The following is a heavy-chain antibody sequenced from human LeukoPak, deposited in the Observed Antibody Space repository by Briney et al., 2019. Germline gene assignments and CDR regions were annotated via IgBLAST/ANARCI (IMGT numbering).Heavy chain of an antibody. D-gene: IGHD1-26*01. CDR1: GFTFSIYS. CDR3: ARDSYSGSPPDY. CDR2: IYSGGST. V-gene: IGHV3-53*01. Sequence: SGGSLRLSCAASGFTFSIYSMNWVRQAPGKGLEWVSVIYSGGSTYYADSVKGRFTISRDNSKNTLYLQMNSLRAEDTAVYYCARDSYSGSPPDYWGQGTLVTVSS. J-gene: IGHJ4*02.